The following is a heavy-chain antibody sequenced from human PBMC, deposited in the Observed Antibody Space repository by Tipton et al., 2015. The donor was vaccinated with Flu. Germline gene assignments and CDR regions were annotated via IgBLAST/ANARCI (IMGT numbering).Heavy chain of an antibody. CDR3: ARDGFQFYFDY. J-gene: IGHJ4*02. CDR2: IYYSGST. V-gene: IGHV4-59*01. CDR1: GGSISSYY. Sequence: TLSLTCTVSGGSISSYYWSWIRQPPGKGLEWIGYIYYSGSTNYNPSLKSRVTISVDTSKNQFSLKLSSVTAADTAVYYCARDGFQFYFDYWGQGTLVPVSS. D-gene: IGHD3-10*01.